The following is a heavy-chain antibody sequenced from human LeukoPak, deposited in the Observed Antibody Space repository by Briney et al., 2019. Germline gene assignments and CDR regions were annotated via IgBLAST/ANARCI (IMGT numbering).Heavy chain of an antibody. CDR2: ISSDGSYK. J-gene: IGHJ4*02. Sequence: GGSLRHSCAASGFTFSNFALYWVRQAPGKGLEWVTVISSDGSYKYYADSVKDRFTISRDNSKNTVYLQMNSLRDEDTAVYYCARAPPDSWIDNWGQGTLVTVSS. CDR3: ARAPPDSWIDN. V-gene: IGHV3-30*04. D-gene: IGHD6-13*01. CDR1: GFTFSNFA.